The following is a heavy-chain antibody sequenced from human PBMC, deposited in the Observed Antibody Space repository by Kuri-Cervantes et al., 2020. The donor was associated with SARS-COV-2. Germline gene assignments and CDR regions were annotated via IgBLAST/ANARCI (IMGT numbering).Heavy chain of an antibody. D-gene: IGHD2-15*01. Sequence: SVKVSCKASGGTFSSYAISWVRQAPGKGLEWMGGIIPICGTANYAQKFQGRVTITADESTSTAYMELSSLRSEDTAVYYCARDRACSGGSCYSKIPYAPGNWFDPWGQGTLVTVSS. CDR3: ARDRACSGGSCYSKIPYAPGNWFDP. CDR1: GGTFSSYA. V-gene: IGHV1-69*13. J-gene: IGHJ5*02. CDR2: IIPICGTA.